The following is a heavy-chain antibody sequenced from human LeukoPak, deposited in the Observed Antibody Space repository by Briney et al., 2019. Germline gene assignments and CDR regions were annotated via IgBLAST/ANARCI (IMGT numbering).Heavy chain of an antibody. CDR1: GFDLSTYE. CDR3: ARGDPHADL. CDR2: ITISGHTK. J-gene: IGHJ5*02. V-gene: IGHV3-48*03. Sequence: GGSLRLSCAASGFDLSTYEMNWVRQAPGKGLEWIADITISGHTKNYADSVKGRFTISRDNARTSLYLQMDSLRVEDTGVYYCARGDPHADLWGQGTLVTVSS.